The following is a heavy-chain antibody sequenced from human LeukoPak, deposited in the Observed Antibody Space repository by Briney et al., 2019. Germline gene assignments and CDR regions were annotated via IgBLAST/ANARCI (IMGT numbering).Heavy chain of an antibody. Sequence: GGSLRLSWAASGSTFSNYAMSWVRQAPGKGLEWVSAILGSGGSTYYADSVKGRFTVSRDNSKSTLYLQVNSLRAEDTALHYCAKWGDYDVLTGYYVPDYWGQGTLVTVSS. J-gene: IGHJ4*02. V-gene: IGHV3-23*01. CDR2: ILGSGGST. D-gene: IGHD3-9*01. CDR3: AKWGDYDVLTGYYVPDY. CDR1: GSTFSNYA.